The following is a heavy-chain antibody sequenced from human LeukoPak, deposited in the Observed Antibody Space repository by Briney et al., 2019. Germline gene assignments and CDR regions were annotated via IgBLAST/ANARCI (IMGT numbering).Heavy chain of an antibody. Sequence: GGSLRLSCAASGFTFSSYWMSWVRQAPGKGLEWVANIKQDGSEKYYVDSVKGRFTISRDNAKNSLYLQMNSLRAEDTAVYYCARGYYGSGSYYFDYWGQGTLVTVSS. J-gene: IGHJ4*02. V-gene: IGHV3-7*03. D-gene: IGHD3-10*01. CDR3: ARGYYGSGSYYFDY. CDR1: GFTFSSYW. CDR2: IKQDGSEK.